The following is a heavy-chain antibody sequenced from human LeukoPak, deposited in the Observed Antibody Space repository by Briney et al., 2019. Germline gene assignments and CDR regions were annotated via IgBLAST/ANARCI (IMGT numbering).Heavy chain of an antibody. CDR1: GGSFSGYY. Sequence: PEALSLTCAVYGGSFSGYYWSWIRQPPGKGLEWIGEINHSGSTNYNPSLKSRVTISVDTSKNQFSLKLSSVTAADTAVYYCARFYYYYMDVWGKGTTVTVSS. CDR2: INHSGST. CDR3: ARFYYYYMDV. V-gene: IGHV4-34*01. J-gene: IGHJ6*03.